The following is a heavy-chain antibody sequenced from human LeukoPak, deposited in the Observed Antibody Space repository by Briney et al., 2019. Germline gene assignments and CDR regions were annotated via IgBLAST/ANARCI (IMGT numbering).Heavy chain of an antibody. J-gene: IGHJ3*02. CDR3: ARDSGDDAFDI. V-gene: IGHV3-64*01. D-gene: IGHD3-10*01. CDR2: ISSNGGST. CDR1: GFTFSSYA. Sequence: GGSLRLSCAASGFTFSSYAMHWVRQAPGKGLEYVSAISSNGGSTYYANPVKGRFTISRDSSKNTLYLQMGSLRAEDMAVYYCARDSGDDAFDIWGQGTMVTVSS.